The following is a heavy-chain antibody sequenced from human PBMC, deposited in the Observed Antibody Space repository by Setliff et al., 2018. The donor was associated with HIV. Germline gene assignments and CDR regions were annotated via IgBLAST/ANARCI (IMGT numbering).Heavy chain of an antibody. Sequence: PSETLSLTCTVSGYSISTSSWWGWVRQSPGRGLQWIGSIYHGGSVHYNPSLQSRVTISLDRSKNQFSLTMISVTAADSAIYFCARGIRMLLDSNRGVYTHDAFDLWGQGTTVTVSS. CDR3: ARGIRMLLDSNRGVYTHDAFDL. CDR1: GYSISTSSW. CDR2: IYHGGSV. J-gene: IGHJ3*01. V-gene: IGHV4-38-2*02. D-gene: IGHD3-10*01.